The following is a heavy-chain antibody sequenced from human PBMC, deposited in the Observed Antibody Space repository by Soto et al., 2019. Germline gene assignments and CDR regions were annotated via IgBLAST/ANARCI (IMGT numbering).Heavy chain of an antibody. CDR3: AKGDSGYSLFDY. J-gene: IGHJ4*02. CDR1: GFTFSSDA. V-gene: IGHV3-23*01. Sequence: GSLRLSCAASGFTFSSDAMSWVRQAPGKVLEWVSAISGSGGSTYYADSVKGRFTISRDNSNNTLYLQMNSLRAEDTAVYYCAKGDSGYSLFDYWGQGTLVTVSS. CDR2: ISGSGGST. D-gene: IGHD3-22*01.